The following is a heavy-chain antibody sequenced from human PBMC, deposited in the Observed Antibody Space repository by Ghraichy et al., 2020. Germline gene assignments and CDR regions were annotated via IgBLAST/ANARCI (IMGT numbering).Heavy chain of an antibody. V-gene: IGHV4-39*01. CDR1: GGSIRSSSYY. CDR2: IYYSGST. J-gene: IGHJ6*02. CDR3: ARVSPPRSACGMDV. Sequence: QTLSLTCTVSGGSIRSSSYYWGWIRQPPGKGLEWIGSIYYSGSTYYNPSLKSRVTISVDTSKNQFSLKLSPVTAADTAVYYCARVSPPRSACGMDVWGQGTTVTVSS.